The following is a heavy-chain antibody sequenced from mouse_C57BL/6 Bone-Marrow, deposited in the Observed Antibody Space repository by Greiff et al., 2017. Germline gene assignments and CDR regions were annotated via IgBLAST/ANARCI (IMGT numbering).Heavy chain of an antibody. CDR3: ARGDDYDGTGFDY. Sequence: QVQLQQSGAELVMPGASVKLSCKASGYTFTSYWMHWVKQRPGQGLEWIGEIDPSVSYTNYNQKFKGKSTLTVYTSSSTAYMQLSRLTSEDSAVYYGARGDDYDGTGFDYWGQGTTLTVSS. CDR2: IDPSVSYT. V-gene: IGHV1-69*01. J-gene: IGHJ2*01. D-gene: IGHD2-4*01. CDR1: GYTFTSYW.